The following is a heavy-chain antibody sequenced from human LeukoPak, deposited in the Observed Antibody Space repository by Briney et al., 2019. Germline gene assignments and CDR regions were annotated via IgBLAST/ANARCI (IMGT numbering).Heavy chain of an antibody. CDR3: ARVRFQGHAFDI. CDR2: IYYSGST. D-gene: IGHD3-3*01. V-gene: IGHV4-59*08. Sequence: PSETLSLTCTVSGGSISSYYWSWIRQPPGKGLEWIGYIYYSGSTNYNPSLKSRVTISVDTSKNQFSLKLSSVTAADTAVYYCARVRFQGHAFDIWGKGTTVTVSS. CDR1: GGSISSYY. J-gene: IGHJ3*02.